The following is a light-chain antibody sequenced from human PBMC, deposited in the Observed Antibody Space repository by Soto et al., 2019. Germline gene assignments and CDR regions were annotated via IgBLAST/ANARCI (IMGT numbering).Light chain of an antibody. J-gene: IGKJ1*01. V-gene: IGKV3-15*01. Sequence: EIVMTQSPVTLSVSPGERTTLSCRASQSVNSNLAWYQQKPGQAPRLVIYGAYTRATGIPARFSGSGSGTEFTLTISSLQSEDFAVYYCQQYNNWPRTFGQGTKVGIK. CDR3: QQYNNWPRT. CDR1: QSVNSN. CDR2: GAY.